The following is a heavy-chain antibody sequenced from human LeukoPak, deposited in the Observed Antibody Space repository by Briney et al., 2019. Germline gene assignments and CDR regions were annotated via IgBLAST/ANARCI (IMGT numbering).Heavy chain of an antibody. CDR2: INHSGST. CDR3: ARGIRAAFDI. CDR1: GGSFSGYY. Sequence: PSETLSLTCAVYGGSFSGYYWSWIRQPPGKGLEWIGEINHSGSTNYNPSLKSRVTISVDTSKNQFSLKLSSVTAADTAVYYCARGIRAAFDIWGQGTMVTVSS. J-gene: IGHJ3*02. D-gene: IGHD3-10*01. V-gene: IGHV4-34*01.